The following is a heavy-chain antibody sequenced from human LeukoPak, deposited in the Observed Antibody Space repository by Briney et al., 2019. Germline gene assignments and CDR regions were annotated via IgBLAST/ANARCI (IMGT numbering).Heavy chain of an antibody. D-gene: IGHD3-10*01. V-gene: IGHV4-34*01. J-gene: IGHJ6*03. CDR1: GGSLSAYY. CDR3: ARGRYYGSGSKKNRYYYYYMDV. Sequence: SETLSLTCAVYGGSLSAYYWTWIRQPPGKGLEWIGEINHGGSTNYNPSLKSRVTISVDTSKNQFSLKLSSVTAADTAVYYCARGRYYGSGSKKNRYYYYYMDVWGKGTTVTVSS. CDR2: INHGGST.